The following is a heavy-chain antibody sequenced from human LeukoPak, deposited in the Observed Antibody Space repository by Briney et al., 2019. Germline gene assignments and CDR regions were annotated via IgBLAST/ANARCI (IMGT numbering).Heavy chain of an antibody. D-gene: IGHD2-2*02. CDR2: IRQDGSEN. CDR1: GFTFRSYW. Sequence: GGSLRLSCAASGFTFRSYWMSWVRQAPGKGLEWVANIRQDGSENYYVDSVKGRFTFSRDNAKNSLYLQMNSLRAEDTAVYYCASIDCSSASCYTWSFDYWGQGTLVTVSS. V-gene: IGHV3-7*03. J-gene: IGHJ4*02. CDR3: ASIDCSSASCYTWSFDY.